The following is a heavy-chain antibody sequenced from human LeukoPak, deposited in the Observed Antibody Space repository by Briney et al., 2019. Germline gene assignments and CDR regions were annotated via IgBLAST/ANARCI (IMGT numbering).Heavy chain of an antibody. D-gene: IGHD6-19*01. CDR2: IKQDGSER. V-gene: IGHV3-7*01. CDR1: GFTFSSYW. Sequence: GGSLRLSCAASGFTFSSYWMSWVRQAPGKGLEWVANIKQDGSERYYVDSVKGRFTISRDNAKNSLYLQMNSLRAEDTAVYYCARPAVAGTEDFDYWGQGTLVTVSS. J-gene: IGHJ4*02. CDR3: ARPAVAGTEDFDY.